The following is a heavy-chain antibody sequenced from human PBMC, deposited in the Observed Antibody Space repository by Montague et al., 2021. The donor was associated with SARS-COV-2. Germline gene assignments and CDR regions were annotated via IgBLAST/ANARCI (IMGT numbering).Heavy chain of an antibody. V-gene: IGHV6-1*01. D-gene: IGHD1-1*01. J-gene: IGHJ6*02. CDR3: TSGREGNYNVMDV. CDR1: GDSVSSNSAT. Sequence: CAISGDSVSSNSATWNWVRQSPSRDLELLGRTYYRSKWYNDYAVXVRGRVTINPDTSKNQFSLQLNSVTPEDTAIYYCTSGREGNYNVMDVWGQGTTVTVSS. CDR2: TYYRSKWYN.